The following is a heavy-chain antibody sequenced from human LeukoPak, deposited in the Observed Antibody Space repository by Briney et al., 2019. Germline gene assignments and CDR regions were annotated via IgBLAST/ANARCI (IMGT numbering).Heavy chain of an antibody. J-gene: IGHJ3*02. CDR3: ARLDSSSWPYAFDI. D-gene: IGHD6-13*01. Sequence: SQTLSLTCTVSGGSISSGSYYWSWIRQPAGKGLEWIGRIYTSGSTNYNPSLKSRVTISVDTSKNQFSLKLSSVTAADTAVYYCARLDSSSWPYAFDIWGQGTMVTVSS. V-gene: IGHV4-61*02. CDR2: IYTSGST. CDR1: GGSISSGSYY.